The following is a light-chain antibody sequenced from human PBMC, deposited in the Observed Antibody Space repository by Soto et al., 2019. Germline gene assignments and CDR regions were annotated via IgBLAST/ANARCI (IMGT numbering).Light chain of an antibody. V-gene: IGLV2-14*01. CDR2: DVS. Sequence: QSALTQPASVSGSPGQSITISCTGTSSDVGGYNSVSWYQQHPGKAPRLMIYDVSNRPSGVSNRFSGSKSGNTASLTISGLQAEDEADYYCCSYTSSNSLLFGGGTKVTVL. CDR1: SSDVGGYNS. J-gene: IGLJ2*01. CDR3: CSYTSSNSLL.